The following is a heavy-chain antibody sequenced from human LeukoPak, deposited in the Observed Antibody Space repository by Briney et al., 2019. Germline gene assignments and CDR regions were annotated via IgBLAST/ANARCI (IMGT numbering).Heavy chain of an antibody. D-gene: IGHD6-13*01. CDR2: INPGGGST. Sequence: GASVKVSCKASGYTFTSYYMHWVRQAPGQGLEWMGIINPGGGSTSYAQKFQGRVTMTRDMSTSTVYMELSSLRSEDTAVYYCARVLAAASDAFDIWGQGTMVTVSS. J-gene: IGHJ3*02. CDR3: ARVLAAASDAFDI. CDR1: GYTFTSYY. V-gene: IGHV1-46*01.